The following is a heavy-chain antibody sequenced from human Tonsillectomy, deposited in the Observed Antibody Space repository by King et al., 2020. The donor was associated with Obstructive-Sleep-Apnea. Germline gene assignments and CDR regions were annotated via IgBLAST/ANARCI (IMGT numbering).Heavy chain of an antibody. J-gene: IGHJ4*02. V-gene: IGHV3-30-3*01. D-gene: IGHD3-10*01. CDR3: ARSLWFGELSTGGFDY. Sequence: VQLVESGGGVVQPGRSLRLPCAASGFNFRSYAMHWVRQAPGKGLEWVAIISYYGSNKYYADSVKGRFTISRDNSKNTLYLQMNSLRAEDTAVYYCARSLWFGELSTGGFDYWGQGTLVTVSS. CDR1: GFNFRSYA. CDR2: ISYYGSNK.